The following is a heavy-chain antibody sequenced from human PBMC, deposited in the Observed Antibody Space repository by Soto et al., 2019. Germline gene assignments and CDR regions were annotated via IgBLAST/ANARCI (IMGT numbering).Heavy chain of an antibody. D-gene: IGHD3-10*01. Sequence: GGSLRLSCAASGFTFDDYAMHWVRQAPGKGLEWVSGISWNSGSIGYADSVKGRFTISRDNAKNSLYLQMNSLRAEDTALYYCASEKLTYYYGSGSYYKTPFDYWGQGTLVTVSS. CDR2: ISWNSGSI. J-gene: IGHJ4*02. V-gene: IGHV3-9*01. CDR1: GFTFDDYA. CDR3: ASEKLTYYYGSGSYYKTPFDY.